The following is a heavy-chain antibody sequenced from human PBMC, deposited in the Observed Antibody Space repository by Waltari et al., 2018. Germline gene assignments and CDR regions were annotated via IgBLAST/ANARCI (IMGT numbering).Heavy chain of an antibody. V-gene: IGHV1-69*01. CDR1: GGTFSSYA. Sequence: QVQLVQSGAEVKKPGSSVKVSCKASGGTFSSYAISWVRQAPGQGLEWMGGIIPIFGTANYAQKFQGRVTITADESTSTAYMELSSLRSEDTAVYYCARCLYSGYDWGCYYGMDVWGQGTTVTVSS. CDR2: IIPIFGTA. CDR3: ARCLYSGYDWGCYYGMDV. D-gene: IGHD5-12*01. J-gene: IGHJ6*02.